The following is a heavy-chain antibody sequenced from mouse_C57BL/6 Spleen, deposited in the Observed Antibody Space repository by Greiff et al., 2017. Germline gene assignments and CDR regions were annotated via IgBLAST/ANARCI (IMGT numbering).Heavy chain of an antibody. V-gene: IGHV1-15*01. J-gene: IGHJ2*01. CDR3: TRRGVLYYFDY. CDR2: IDPETGGT. Sequence: VQLQESGAELVRPGASVTLSCKASGYTFTDYEMHWVKQTPVHGLEWIGAIDPETGGTAYNQKFKGKAILTADKSSSTAYMELRSLTSEDSAVYYCTRRGVLYYFDYWGQGTTLTVSS. CDR1: GYTFTDYE.